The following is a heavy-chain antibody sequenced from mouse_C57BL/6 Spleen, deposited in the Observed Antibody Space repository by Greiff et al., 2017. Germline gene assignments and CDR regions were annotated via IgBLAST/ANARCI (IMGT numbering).Heavy chain of an antibody. V-gene: IGHV1-80*01. J-gene: IGHJ2*01. CDR3: AARGYYSNDEGDY. CDR1: GYAFSSHW. D-gene: IGHD2-5*01. CDR2: IYPGDGDT. Sequence: QVQLKQSGAELVKPGASVKISCKASGYAFSSHWMNWVKQRPGKGLEWIGQIYPGDGDTNYNGEFKGKATLTADKSSSTAYMQLSSLTSEDSAVYFCAARGYYSNDEGDYWGQGTTLTVSS.